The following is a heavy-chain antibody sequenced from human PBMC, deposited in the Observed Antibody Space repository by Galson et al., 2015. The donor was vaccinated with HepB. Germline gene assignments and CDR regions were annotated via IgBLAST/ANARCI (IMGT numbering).Heavy chain of an antibody. Sequence: SLRLSCAASVFTFRTYGMSWVRQAPGKGLEWVSVIYSGGSTYYADSVKGRFTISRDNSKNTLYLQMNSLRAEDTAVYYCARESLALGYCTNGVCSHFDYWGQGTLVTVSS. V-gene: IGHV3-66*01. D-gene: IGHD2-8*01. J-gene: IGHJ4*02. CDR2: IYSGGST. CDR3: ARESLALGYCTNGVCSHFDY. CDR1: VFTFRTYG.